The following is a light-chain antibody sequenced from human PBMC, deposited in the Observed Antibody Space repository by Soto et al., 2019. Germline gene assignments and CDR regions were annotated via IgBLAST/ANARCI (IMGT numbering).Light chain of an antibody. Sequence: DIQMTQSPSSLSASVGDRVTITCRASQNGGSYLSWYQHRPGEAPKLLIYAASSLQSGVPSRFSGSGSGTDFTLTINSLQPEDFATYSCQQNYNAPPTFGQGTQVAIK. CDR3: QQNYNAPPT. CDR1: QNGGSY. V-gene: IGKV1-39*01. J-gene: IGKJ1*01. CDR2: AAS.